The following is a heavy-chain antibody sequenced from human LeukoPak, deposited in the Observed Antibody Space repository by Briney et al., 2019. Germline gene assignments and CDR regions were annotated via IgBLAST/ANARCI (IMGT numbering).Heavy chain of an antibody. D-gene: IGHD4-11*01. CDR3: ARAARRVYSNYDGFDY. J-gene: IGHJ4*02. CDR1: GFSFSDHW. Sequence: GGSLRLSCVASGFSFSDHWMNWFRQAPGKGLEWVATIKKDGSEQYYVDSMKGRLTISRDNAKNSVYLQIHNLRAEDTAVYYCARAARRVYSNYDGFDYWGQGTLVTVSS. V-gene: IGHV3-7*04. CDR2: IKKDGSEQ.